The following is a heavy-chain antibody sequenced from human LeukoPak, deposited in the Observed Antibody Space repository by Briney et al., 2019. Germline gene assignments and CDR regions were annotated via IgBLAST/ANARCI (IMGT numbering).Heavy chain of an antibody. CDR2: IHRDGSST. J-gene: IGHJ3*02. D-gene: IGHD3-9*01. Sequence: GGSLRLSCAASGFTFSTYWMHWVRQAPGKGLVWVSRIHRDGSSTSYADSVKGRFTISRDNAKNTLYLQMNSLRAEDTAVYYCARDRETYYDILTGYYALGDAFDIWGQGTMVTVSS. V-gene: IGHV3-74*01. CDR1: GFTFSTYW. CDR3: ARDRETYYDILTGYYALGDAFDI.